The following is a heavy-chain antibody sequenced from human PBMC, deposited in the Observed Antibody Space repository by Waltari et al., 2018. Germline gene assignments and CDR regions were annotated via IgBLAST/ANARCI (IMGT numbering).Heavy chain of an antibody. V-gene: IGHV1-69*01. CDR3: ARLPPRDGGDCYSACY. CDR2: IIPIFGTA. J-gene: IGHJ4*02. CDR1: GGTFSSYA. Sequence: QVQLVQSGAEVKKPGSSVKVSCKASGGTFSSYAISWVRQAPGQGLEWMGGIIPIFGTANYAQKVQGRVTITADESTSTAYMELSSLRSEDTAVYYCARLPPRDGGDCYSACYWGQGTLVTVSS. D-gene: IGHD2-21*02.